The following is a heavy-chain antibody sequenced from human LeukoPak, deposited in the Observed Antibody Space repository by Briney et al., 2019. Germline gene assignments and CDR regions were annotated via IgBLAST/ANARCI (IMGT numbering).Heavy chain of an antibody. D-gene: IGHD1-1*01. CDR3: ARLLWNGRGAFDI. V-gene: IGHV4-30-2*01. J-gene: IGHJ3*02. CDR1: GGSISSGGYS. Sequence: SQTLSLTCAVSGGSISSGGYSWSWIRQPPGKGLEWIGYIYHSGSTYYNPSLKSRVTISVDRSKNQFSLKLSSVTAADTAVYYCARLLWNGRGAFDILGRGTLVTVSS. CDR2: IYHSGST.